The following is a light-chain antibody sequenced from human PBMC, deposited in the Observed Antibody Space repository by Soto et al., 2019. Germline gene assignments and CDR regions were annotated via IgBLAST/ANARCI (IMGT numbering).Light chain of an antibody. J-gene: IGLJ1*01. V-gene: IGLV2-14*01. CDR1: SSDVGGYNY. Sequence: QSVLTQPASVSGSPGQSITISCTGTSSDVGGYNYVSWYQQHPGKAPKLMIYEVSNRPSGVSNRFSGSKSGNTASLTISGLQAEDEADYYCSSYTSREGVFETGTKVTVL. CDR3: SSYTSREGV. CDR2: EVS.